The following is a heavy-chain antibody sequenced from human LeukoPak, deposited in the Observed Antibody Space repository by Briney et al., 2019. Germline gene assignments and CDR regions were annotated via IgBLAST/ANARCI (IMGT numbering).Heavy chain of an antibody. J-gene: IGHJ5*02. V-gene: IGHV1-8*01. Sequence: ASVKVSCKASGYTFTSYDINWVRRATGQGLEWMGWMNPNSGNTGYAQKFQGRVTMTRNTSISTAYMELSSLRSEDTAVYYCANQGYSSSGTNGGQNWFDPWGQGTLVTVSS. D-gene: IGHD6-13*01. CDR3: ANQGYSSSGTNGGQNWFDP. CDR1: GYTFTSYD. CDR2: MNPNSGNT.